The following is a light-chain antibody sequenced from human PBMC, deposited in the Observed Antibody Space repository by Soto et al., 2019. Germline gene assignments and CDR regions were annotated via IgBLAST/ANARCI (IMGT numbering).Light chain of an antibody. J-gene: IGKJ4*01. CDR3: QQYDNYPLT. V-gene: IGKV1-9*01. CDR2: AAS. CDR1: QDIAIY. Sequence: IQLTQSPSSLSASVGDRVTITCRASQDIAIYLAWYQQKPGEAPKLLIYAASTLYGGVPSRFSGSGSGTEFTLTISNLQPDDFATYYCQQYDNYPLTFGGGTKVDIK.